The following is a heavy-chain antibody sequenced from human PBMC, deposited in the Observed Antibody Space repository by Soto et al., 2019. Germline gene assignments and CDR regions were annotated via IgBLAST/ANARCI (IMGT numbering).Heavy chain of an antibody. CDR3: AKPLDPTYDSNPFDY. CDR2: ISYDGSNK. V-gene: IGHV3-30*18. CDR1: GFTFSSYG. D-gene: IGHD3-22*01. Sequence: GGVLRLSCAASGFTFSSYGMHWVRQAPGKGLEWVAVISYDGSNKYYADSVKGRFTISRDNSKNTLYLQMNSLRAEDTAVYYCAKPLDPTYDSNPFDYWGQGTLVTVSS. J-gene: IGHJ4*02.